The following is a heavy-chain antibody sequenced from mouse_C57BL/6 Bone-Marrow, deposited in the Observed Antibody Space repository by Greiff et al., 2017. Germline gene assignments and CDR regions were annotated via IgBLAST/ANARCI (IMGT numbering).Heavy chain of an antibody. J-gene: IGHJ2*01. D-gene: IGHD2-14*01. CDR2: IRNKANGYTT. CDR1: GFTFTDYY. V-gene: IGHV7-3*01. Sequence: EVKLVESGGGLVQPGGSLSLSCAASGFTFTDYYMSWVRQPPGKALEWLGCIRNKANGYTTEYSASVKGRFTISRDNSQIILYLQMNALRAEYSATYYCARSQVFYFDYWGQGTTLTVSS. CDR3: ARSQVFYFDY.